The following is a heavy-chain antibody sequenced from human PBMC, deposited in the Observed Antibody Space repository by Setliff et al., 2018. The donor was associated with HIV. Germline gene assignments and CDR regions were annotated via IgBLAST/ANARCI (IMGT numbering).Heavy chain of an antibody. D-gene: IGHD3-10*01. J-gene: IGHJ3*02. CDR1: GFIFNNYA. Sequence: GSLRLSCAASGFIFNNYAMSWVRQAPGKGLEWVSVISGSGGSTYVADSVKGRFTISRDNSENTLYLQMNSLRAEDTAVYYCAKDPNYGSGTYPDAFDIWGQGTMVTVSS. CDR2: ISGSGGST. V-gene: IGHV3-23*01. CDR3: AKDPNYGSGTYPDAFDI.